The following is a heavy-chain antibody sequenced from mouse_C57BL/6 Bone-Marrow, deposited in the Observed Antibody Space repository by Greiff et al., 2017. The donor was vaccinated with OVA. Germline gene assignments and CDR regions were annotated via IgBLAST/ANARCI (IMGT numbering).Heavy chain of an antibody. V-gene: IGHV6-3*01. D-gene: IGHD2-5*01. CDR3: TGGAYYSNAGFAY. CDR2: IRLKSDNYAT. CDR1: GFTFSNYW. J-gene: IGHJ3*01. Sequence: EVKVEESGGGLVQPGGSMKLSCVASGFTFSNYWMNWVRQSPEKGLEWVAQIRLKSDNYATNYAESVKGRFTISRDDSKSSVYLQMNNLRAEDTGIYYCTGGAYYSNAGFAYWGQGTLVTVSA.